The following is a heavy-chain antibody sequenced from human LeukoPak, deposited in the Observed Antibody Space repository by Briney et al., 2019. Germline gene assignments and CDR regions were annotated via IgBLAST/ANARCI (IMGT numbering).Heavy chain of an antibody. CDR3: ARERRLRFLEWLFPY. J-gene: IGHJ4*02. CDR1: GFTFSSYG. V-gene: IGHV3-30*02. Sequence: GGSLRLSCAASGFTFSSYGMHWVRQAPGKGLEWVAFIRYDGSNKYYADSVKGRFTISRDNSKNTLYLQMNSLRAEDTAVYYCARERRLRFLEWLFPYWGQGTLVTVSS. D-gene: IGHD3-3*01. CDR2: IRYDGSNK.